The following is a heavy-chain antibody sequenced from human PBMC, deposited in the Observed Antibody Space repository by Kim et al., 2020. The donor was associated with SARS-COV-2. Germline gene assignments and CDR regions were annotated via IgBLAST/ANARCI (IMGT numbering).Heavy chain of an antibody. CDR3: ARAIVVVPAARGGFDP. CDR1: GGSISSGGYY. CDR2: IYYSGST. V-gene: IGHV4-31*03. Sequence: SETLSLTCTVSGGSISSGGYYWSWIRQHPGKGLEWIGYIYYSGSTYYNPSLKSRVTISVDTSKNQFSLKLSSVTAADTAVYYCARAIVVVPAARGGFDPWGQGTLVTVSS. J-gene: IGHJ5*02. D-gene: IGHD2-2*01.